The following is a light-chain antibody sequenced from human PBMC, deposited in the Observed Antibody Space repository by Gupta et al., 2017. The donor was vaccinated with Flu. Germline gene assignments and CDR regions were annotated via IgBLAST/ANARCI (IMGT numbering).Light chain of an antibody. CDR2: SPS. J-gene: IGKJ2*01. CDR1: QSVSDY. Sequence: EIVLTQSPATLSLSPGDRADLSCRASQSVSDYIVWYQQKPGQPPRLLLFSPSTRDAGIPPRFSVSGSGKDLTLTSSSREQEEFAGYYCQQHSNRPMYTFGQGTIVEI. CDR3: QQHSNRPMYT. V-gene: IGKV3-11*01.